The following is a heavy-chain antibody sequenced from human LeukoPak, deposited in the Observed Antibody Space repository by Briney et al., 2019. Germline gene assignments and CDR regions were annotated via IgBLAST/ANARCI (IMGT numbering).Heavy chain of an antibody. CDR1: GGSISSGDYY. CDR2: IYYSGST. CDR3: AGDCCGGSCRPFDY. V-gene: IGHV4-30-4*01. D-gene: IGHD2-15*01. J-gene: IGHJ4*02. Sequence: SQTLSLSCTVSGGSISSGDYYWGCIRQPPGKGLEWIGYIYYSGSTYYNPSLKSRVTISVDTSKNQFSLKLSSLTDTDRDVYDGAGDCCGGSCRPFDYWGQGTLVTVSS.